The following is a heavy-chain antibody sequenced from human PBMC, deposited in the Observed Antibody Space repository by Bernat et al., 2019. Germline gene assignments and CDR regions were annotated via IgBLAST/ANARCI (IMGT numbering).Heavy chain of an antibody. J-gene: IGHJ6*03. V-gene: IGHV4-61*01. CDR1: GDSVSSGSYY. Sequence: QVQLQESGPGLVKPSETLSLTCTVSGDSVSSGSYYWSWIRQPPGKGLEWIGYIYYSGSTNYNPSLKSRVTISVDTSKNQFSLKLSSVTAADTAVYYCARDRSVFTTENYYYYMDVWGKGTTVTVSS. D-gene: IGHD3-3*01. CDR2: IYYSGST. CDR3: ARDRSVFTTENYYYYMDV.